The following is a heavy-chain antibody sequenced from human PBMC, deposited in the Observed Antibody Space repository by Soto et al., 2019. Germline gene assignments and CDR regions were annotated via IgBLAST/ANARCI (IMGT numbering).Heavy chain of an antibody. CDR2: ISDNGSNK. CDR1: GFTFSAYA. CDR3: AKDLRFGGAVKDNYYGMDV. J-gene: IGHJ6*02. D-gene: IGHD3-16*01. Sequence: PGGSLRLSCAASGFTFSAYAMHWVRQAPGKGLEWVAVISDNGSNKYYADSVKGRFTISRDNSKNTLYLQMNSLRAEDTAVYYCAKDLRFGGAVKDNYYGMDVWGQGTTVTVSS. V-gene: IGHV3-30*18.